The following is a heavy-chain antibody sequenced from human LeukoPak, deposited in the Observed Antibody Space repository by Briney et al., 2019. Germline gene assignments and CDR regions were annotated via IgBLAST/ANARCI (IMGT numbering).Heavy chain of an antibody. CDR3: ATYAGTSSKYFQN. Sequence: KPGGSLKISCEGSGYRFTSSWIGWVRQMPGKGLEWMGIINPGDSDTRYSPSFQGQVTISADKSISTAYLQWSSLKAPDTAMYYCATYAGTSSKYFQNWGQGTLVTVSS. V-gene: IGHV5-51*01. CDR2: INPGDSDT. J-gene: IGHJ1*01. D-gene: IGHD3-10*01. CDR1: GYRFTSSW.